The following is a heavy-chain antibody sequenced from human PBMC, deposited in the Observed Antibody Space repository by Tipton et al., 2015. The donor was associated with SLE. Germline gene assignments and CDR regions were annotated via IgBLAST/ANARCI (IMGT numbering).Heavy chain of an antibody. D-gene: IGHD4-17*01. CDR2: IRSKAYGGTT. CDR3: TIGTVTWRVFDY. V-gene: IGHV3-49*04. J-gene: IGHJ4*02. Sequence: QLVQSGGGLVQPGGSLRLSCAASGFTVSSNYMSWVRQAPGKGLEWVGFIRSKAYGGTTEYAASVKGRFTISRDDSKSIAHLQMNSLKTEDTAVYYCTIGTVTWRVFDYWGQGTLVTVSS. CDR1: GFTVSSNY.